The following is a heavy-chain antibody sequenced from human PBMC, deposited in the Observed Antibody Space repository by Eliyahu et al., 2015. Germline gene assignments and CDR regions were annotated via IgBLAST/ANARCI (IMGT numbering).Heavy chain of an antibody. D-gene: IGHD3-9*01. CDR2: IIPIFGTA. Sequence: PGQGLEWMGGIIPIFGTANYAQKFQGRVTITADESTSTAYMELSSLRSEDTAVYYCASGTVTGYFDWLLFAYYYYYGMDVWGQGTTVTVSS. J-gene: IGHJ6*02. V-gene: IGHV1-69*01. CDR3: ASGTVTGYFDWLLFAYYYYYGMDV.